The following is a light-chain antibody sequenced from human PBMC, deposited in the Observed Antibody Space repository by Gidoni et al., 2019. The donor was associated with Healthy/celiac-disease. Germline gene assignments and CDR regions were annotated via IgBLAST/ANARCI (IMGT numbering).Light chain of an antibody. CDR3: AAWDDSLSGRV. J-gene: IGLJ3*02. CDR1: SSNIGSNY. V-gene: IGLV1-47*01. Sequence: QSVLTPPPSASGPPGQRVTISCSGSSSNIGSNYVYWYQQLPGTAPKLRIYRNNQRPSGVPDRFSGSKSGTSASLAISGLRSEDEADYYCAAWDDSLSGRVFGGGTKLTVL. CDR2: RNN.